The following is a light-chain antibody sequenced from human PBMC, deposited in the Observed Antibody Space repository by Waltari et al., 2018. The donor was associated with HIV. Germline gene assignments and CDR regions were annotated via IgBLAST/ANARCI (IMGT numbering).Light chain of an antibody. CDR1: QNILDISNNKNY. J-gene: IGKJ1*01. V-gene: IGKV4-1*01. Sequence: DIVMTQSPDSLAVSVGERATINCKSSQNILDISNNKNYLTWYQQKPGQSPKLLIYWASTRESGVPDRFRGSGSGTDLTLTISSLQAEDVAVYYCQQHFSTPWTFGQGTKVGIK. CDR2: WAS. CDR3: QQHFSTPWT.